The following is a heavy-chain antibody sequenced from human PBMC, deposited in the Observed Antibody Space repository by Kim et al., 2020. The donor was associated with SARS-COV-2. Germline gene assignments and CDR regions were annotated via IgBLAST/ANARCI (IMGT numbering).Heavy chain of an antibody. CDR3: AIRRDILTGYKPPFADY. J-gene: IGHJ4*02. Sequence: SVKVSCKASGGTFSSYAISWVRQAPGQGLEWMGGIIPIFGTANYAQKFQGRVTITADESTSTAYMELSSLRSEDTAVYYCAIRRDILTGYKPPFADYWGQGTLVTVSS. CDR1: GGTFSSYA. D-gene: IGHD3-9*01. CDR2: IIPIFGTA. V-gene: IGHV1-69*13.